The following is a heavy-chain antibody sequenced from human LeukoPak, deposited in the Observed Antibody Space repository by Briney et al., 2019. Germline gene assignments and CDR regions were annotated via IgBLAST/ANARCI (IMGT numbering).Heavy chain of an antibody. J-gene: IGHJ4*02. V-gene: IGHV4-31*03. D-gene: IGHD2-15*01. Sequence: PSETLSLTCTVSGGSISSGGYYWSWIRQHPGKGLEWIGYIYYSGSTYYNPSLRSRVTISIDTSKNQFSLKLSSVTAADTAVYYCARYSALGYCSGGSCYHIDYWGQGTLVTVSS. CDR2: IYYSGST. CDR1: GGSISSGGYY. CDR3: ARYSALGYCSGGSCYHIDY.